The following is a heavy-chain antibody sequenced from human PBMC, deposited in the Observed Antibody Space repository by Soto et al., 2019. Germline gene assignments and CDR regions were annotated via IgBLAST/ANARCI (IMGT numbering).Heavy chain of an antibody. J-gene: IGHJ4*02. CDR3: ARRGSRLSVAVAAFDY. CDR1: SGSISTSCYY. CDR2: ISYSGST. Sequence: LETLSLTCIVSSGSISTSCYYWGWIRQPPGTGLEWIGGISYSGSTYYNPSLKSRLTISVDTSKNHFSLKLTSVTAADTAVYFCARRGSRLSVAVAAFDYWSQGTLVTVSS. D-gene: IGHD6-19*01. V-gene: IGHV4-39*02.